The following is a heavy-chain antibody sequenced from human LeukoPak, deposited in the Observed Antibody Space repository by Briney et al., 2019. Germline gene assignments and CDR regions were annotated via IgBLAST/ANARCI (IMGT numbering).Heavy chain of an antibody. V-gene: IGHV4-59*01. Sequence: SETLSLTCTVSDGSISSYYWSWIRQPPGKGLEWIGYIYYSGSTNYNPSLKSRVTISVDMTKNQFSLKLSSVTAADTAVYYCARGYYSSFDYWGQGTLVTVSS. CDR1: DGSISSYY. J-gene: IGHJ4*02. CDR3: ARGYYSSFDY. CDR2: IYYSGST. D-gene: IGHD3-10*01.